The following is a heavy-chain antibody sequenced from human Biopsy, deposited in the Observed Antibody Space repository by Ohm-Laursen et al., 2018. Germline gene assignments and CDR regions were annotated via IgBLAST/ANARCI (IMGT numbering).Heavy chain of an antibody. J-gene: IGHJ6*02. CDR2: INPNSGNA. V-gene: IGHV1-2*02. D-gene: IGHD2-15*01. CDR3: ARVPAYPSIDGYYGLDL. CDR1: GYTFAGYY. Sequence: ASVNVSCKASGYTFAGYYLHWVRQAPGHGLEWMGWINPNSGNANYAQSFQGRLTVTRDTSITTAYMELTSLTSDDTAIYYCARVPAYPSIDGYYGLDLWGQGTTVIVSS.